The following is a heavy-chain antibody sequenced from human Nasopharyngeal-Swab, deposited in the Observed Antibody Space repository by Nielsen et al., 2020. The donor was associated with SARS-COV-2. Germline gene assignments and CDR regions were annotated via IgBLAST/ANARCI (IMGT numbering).Heavy chain of an antibody. CDR3: TRHGTYYDILTDYYYGGSEDY. V-gene: IGHV1-69*13. Sequence: SVKVSCKAFGVSFSGFAFSWVRQAPGQGLEWMGRIIPIFRTTNYAQKFQGRVTITADESSSTAYMELSSLRSEDTAMYYCTRHGTYYDILTDYYYGGSEDYWGQGTLVIVSS. J-gene: IGHJ4*02. CDR2: IIPIFRTT. D-gene: IGHD3-9*01. CDR1: GVSFSGFA.